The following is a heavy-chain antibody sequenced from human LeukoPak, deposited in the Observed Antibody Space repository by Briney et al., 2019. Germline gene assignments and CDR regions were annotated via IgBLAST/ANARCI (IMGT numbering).Heavy chain of an antibody. D-gene: IGHD5-18*01. CDR1: GITFSSYA. CDR3: ARARSSYGYGDAFDI. Sequence: PGGSLRLSCAASGITFSSYAMHWVRQAPGKGLEWVAVISYDGSSKYYADSVKGRFTISRDNSKNTLYLQMNSLRAEDTAVYYCARARSSYGYGDAFDIWGQGTMVTVSS. V-gene: IGHV3-30*04. CDR2: ISYDGSSK. J-gene: IGHJ3*02.